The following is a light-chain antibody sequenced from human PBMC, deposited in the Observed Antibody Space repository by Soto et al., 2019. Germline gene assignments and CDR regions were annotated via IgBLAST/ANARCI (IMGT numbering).Light chain of an antibody. CDR3: QTWATGIVV. V-gene: IGLV4-69*01. Sequence: QPVLTQSPSASASLGASVKLICTLSSGHSSSAIAWHQQQPGKGPRYLMKLTSAGSHTKGDGIPDRFSGSSSGAERYLTISNLQSEDEADYYCQTWATGIVVFGGGTKVTVL. CDR1: SGHSSSA. CDR2: LTSAGSH. J-gene: IGLJ2*01.